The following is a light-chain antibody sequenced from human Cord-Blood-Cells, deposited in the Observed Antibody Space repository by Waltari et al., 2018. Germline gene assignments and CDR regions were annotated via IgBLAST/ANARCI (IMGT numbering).Light chain of an antibody. CDR3: SSYTSSSTLV. J-gene: IGLJ2*01. CDR2: DVS. CDR1: SSDVGGHHY. V-gene: IGLV2-14*01. Sequence: QSALTQPASVPGSPGQSITLSCPGTSSDVGGHHYFSWYQQHPGKAPKLMIYDVSNRPSGVSNRFSGSKSGNTASLTISGLRAEDEADYYCSSYTSSSTLVFGGGTKLTVL.